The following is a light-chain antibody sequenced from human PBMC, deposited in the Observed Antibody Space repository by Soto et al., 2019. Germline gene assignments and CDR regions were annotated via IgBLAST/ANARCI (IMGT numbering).Light chain of an antibody. CDR3: QQYISYPLT. V-gene: IGKV1-16*02. Sequence: DIQMTQSPSSLSASVGDRVTITCRASQDISNYLAWFQQKPGKAPETLIYAASTCHSGAPSKFSGSESGTDFTLTINSLQPEDFATYYCQQYISYPLTFGGGTKVE. J-gene: IGKJ4*01. CDR2: AAS. CDR1: QDISNY.